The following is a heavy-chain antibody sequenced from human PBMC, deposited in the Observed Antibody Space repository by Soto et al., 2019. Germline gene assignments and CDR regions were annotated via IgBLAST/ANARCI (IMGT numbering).Heavy chain of an antibody. CDR1: GGSISGYY. D-gene: IGHD2-21*02. CDR2: MYNTGST. Sequence: PWETLSLTCTVSGGSISGYYWSWIRQPPGKGLEWIGYMYNTGSTVYNPSFKSRVTISVDTSKNQFSLKLNSVTAADTAVYYCARHLWGYCGTDCYPLDVWGQGTTVTVSS. CDR3: ARHLWGYCGTDCYPLDV. V-gene: IGHV4-59*01. J-gene: IGHJ6*02.